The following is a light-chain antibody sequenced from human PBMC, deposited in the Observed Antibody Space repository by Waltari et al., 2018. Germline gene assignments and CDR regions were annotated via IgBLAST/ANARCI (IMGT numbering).Light chain of an antibody. CDR1: QSIRSN. Sequence: EIVMTQSPAILSVFPGERVTLSCRASQSIRSNLAWYQHKPGQAPRLLIYGASTRATGIPARFSGSGSGTEFTLTISSLQSEDFAVYFCQQYDNWLGTFGQGTKVEIK. CDR3: QQYDNWLGT. CDR2: GAS. V-gene: IGKV3-15*01. J-gene: IGKJ1*01.